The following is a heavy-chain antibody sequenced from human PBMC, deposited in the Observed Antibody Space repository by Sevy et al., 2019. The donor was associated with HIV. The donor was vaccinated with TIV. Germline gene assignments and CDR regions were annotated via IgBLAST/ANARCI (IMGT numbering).Heavy chain of an antibody. J-gene: IGHJ2*01. D-gene: IGHD3-22*01. Sequence: GESLKISCKDSGYSLSSHWIGWVRQMPGKGLEWMRIISLGDSDTRYSPSFQGQVTISVDKSISTAYLQWSSLKASDTAMYYCARLVNELRYYDSSGYYDPHWYFDLWGRGTLVTVSS. CDR2: ISLGDSDT. CDR1: GYSLSSHW. V-gene: IGHV5-51*01. CDR3: ARLVNELRYYDSSGYYDPHWYFDL.